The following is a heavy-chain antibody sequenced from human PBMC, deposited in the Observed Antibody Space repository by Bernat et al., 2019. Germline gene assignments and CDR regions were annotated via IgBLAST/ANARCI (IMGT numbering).Heavy chain of an antibody. D-gene: IGHD6-13*01. V-gene: IGHV3-21*01. Sequence: EVQLVESGGDLVKPGGSLRLSCAASGFTFSSYSMNWVRQAPGKGLEWVSSISSSSSSYIYYADSVKGRFTISRDNAKNSLYLQMNSLRAEDTAVYYCARDRSSWHDAFDIWGQGTMVTVSS. J-gene: IGHJ3*02. CDR1: GFTFSSYS. CDR3: ARDRSSWHDAFDI. CDR2: ISSSSSSYI.